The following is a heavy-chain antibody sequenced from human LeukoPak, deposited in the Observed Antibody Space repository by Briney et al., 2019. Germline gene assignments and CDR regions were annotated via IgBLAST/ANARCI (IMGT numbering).Heavy chain of an antibody. CDR2: INPNSGGT. J-gene: IGHJ6*02. V-gene: IGHV1-2*04. CDR3: ARDLGYCSGGSCLSYYYYGMDV. D-gene: IGHD2-15*01. CDR1: GYTFTGYY. Sequence: ASVKVSCKASGYTFTGYYMHWVRQAPGQGLEWMGWINPNSGGTNYAQKFQGWVTMTRDTSISTAYMELSRLRSDDTAVYCCARDLGYCSGGSCLSYYYYGMDVWGQGTTVTVSS.